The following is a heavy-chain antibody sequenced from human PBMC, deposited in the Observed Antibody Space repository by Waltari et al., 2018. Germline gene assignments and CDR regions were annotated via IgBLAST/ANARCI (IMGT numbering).Heavy chain of an antibody. D-gene: IGHD3-16*01. V-gene: IGHV3-72*01. CDR2: TRNKADSYTT. CDR1: GLTFSDHY. CDR3: VSGGSGSFDY. Sequence: EVQLVESGGGLVQPGGSLRLSCAASGLTFSDHYMYWVRQAPGKGLDWIGRTRNKADSYTTEYAASVKGRFIISRDDSKNLLFLQMNSLKTEDTAVYYCVSGGSGSFDYWGQGTLVTVSS. J-gene: IGHJ4*02.